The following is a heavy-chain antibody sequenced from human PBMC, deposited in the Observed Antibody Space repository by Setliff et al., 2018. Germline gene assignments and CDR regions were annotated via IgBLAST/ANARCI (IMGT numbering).Heavy chain of an antibody. CDR3: VRTDYSDGRYSMDV. Sequence: TLSLTCAVSGDSISSGNWWSWVRQPPEKGLEWIGEINHSGNTNYNPSLKSRVTISVDKSTNQLSLKLNSVTAADTAVYYCVRTDYSDGRYSMDVWGKGTTVTVSS. CDR2: INHSGNT. CDR1: GDSISSGNW. J-gene: IGHJ6*03. D-gene: IGHD6-19*01. V-gene: IGHV4-4*02.